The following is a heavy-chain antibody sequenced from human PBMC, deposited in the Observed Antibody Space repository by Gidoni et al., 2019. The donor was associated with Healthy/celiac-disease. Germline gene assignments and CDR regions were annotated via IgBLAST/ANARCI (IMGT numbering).Heavy chain of an antibody. CDR1: GFTFSSYG. CDR2: ISYDGSNK. Sequence: QVQLVESGGGVVQPGRSLRLSCAAPGFTFSSYGMHWVRQAPGKGLEWVAVISYDGSNKYYADSVKGRFTISRDNSKNTLYLQMNSLRAEDTAVYYCAIRSSSGYFDYWGQGTLVTVSS. CDR3: AIRSSSGYFDY. D-gene: IGHD6-6*01. V-gene: IGHV3-30*03. J-gene: IGHJ4*02.